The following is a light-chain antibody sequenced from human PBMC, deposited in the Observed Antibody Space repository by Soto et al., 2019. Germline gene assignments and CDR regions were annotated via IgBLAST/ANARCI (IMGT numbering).Light chain of an antibody. V-gene: IGKV3-11*01. Sequence: EIVLTQSPATLSLSPGERATLSCRASQTVSSSLAWYQQKPGQAPRLLIYEVSNRATGIPARFSGSGSGADFTLTISSLDPGDFALYYCQQHINWPLTFGGGNKV. CDR3: QQHINWPLT. J-gene: IGKJ4*01. CDR2: EVS. CDR1: QTVSSS.